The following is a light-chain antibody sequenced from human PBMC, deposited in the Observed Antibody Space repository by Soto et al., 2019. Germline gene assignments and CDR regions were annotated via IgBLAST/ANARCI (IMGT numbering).Light chain of an antibody. V-gene: IGLV2-14*01. J-gene: IGLJ1*01. Sequence: QSALTQPASVSGSPGQSTTISCTVTSSDIGGYDYVSWYQQRPGKAPKLMIYEVRYRPSGVSNRFSGSKSGNTASLTISGLQAEDEAVYYCCSYTRTSNHYFFGSGTKVTVL. CDR2: EVR. CDR3: CSYTRTSNHYF. CDR1: SSDIGGYDY.